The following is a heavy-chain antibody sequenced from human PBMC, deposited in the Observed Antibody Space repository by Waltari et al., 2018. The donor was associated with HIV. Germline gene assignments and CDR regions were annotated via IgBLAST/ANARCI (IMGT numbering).Heavy chain of an antibody. V-gene: IGHV3-53*01. CDR3: ARALTRGLWDS. Sequence: VQLVESGGGLIQPGGSLSLSCAASGFSVGDNYMSWVRQAPGKRPEWVSVVYLGGSTDYADSVRGRFTTSRDESKNMLYLQMNSLRAEDTAVYYCARALTRGLWDSWGQGTLVSVSS. CDR2: VYLGGST. CDR1: GFSVGDNY. D-gene: IGHD2-2*01. J-gene: IGHJ4*02.